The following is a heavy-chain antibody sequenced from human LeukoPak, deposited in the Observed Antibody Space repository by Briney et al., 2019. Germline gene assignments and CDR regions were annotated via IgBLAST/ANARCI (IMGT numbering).Heavy chain of an antibody. Sequence: SETLSLTCTVSGGSISSSSYYWGWIRQPPGKGLEWIGTIYHSGSTYYNPSLKSRVTISLDTSKNQFSLKLSSVTAADTAVYYCARGFCSGGTCGFDYWGQGTQVTVSS. CDR3: ARGFCSGGTCGFDY. CDR1: GGSISSSSYY. J-gene: IGHJ4*02. D-gene: IGHD2-15*01. V-gene: IGHV4-39*07. CDR2: IYHSGST.